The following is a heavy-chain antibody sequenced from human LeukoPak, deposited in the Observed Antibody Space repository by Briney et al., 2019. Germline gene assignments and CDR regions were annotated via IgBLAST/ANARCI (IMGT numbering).Heavy chain of an antibody. Sequence: SETLSLTCAVYGGSFSGYYWSLIRQPPGKGLEWIGEINHSGSTNYNPSLKSRVTISVDTSKNQFSLKLSSVTAADTAVYYCARRGDSYDQYYYGMDVWGQGTTVTVSS. CDR1: GGSFSGYY. J-gene: IGHJ6*02. CDR3: ARRGDSYDQYYYGMDV. CDR2: INHSGST. V-gene: IGHV4-34*01. D-gene: IGHD5-18*01.